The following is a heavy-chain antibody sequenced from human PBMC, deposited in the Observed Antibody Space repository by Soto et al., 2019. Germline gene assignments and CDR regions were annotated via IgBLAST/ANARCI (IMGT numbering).Heavy chain of an antibody. D-gene: IGHD5-12*01. CDR3: ARERFDSGFRGGMDV. V-gene: IGHV3-66*01. CDR1: GFTVSSNY. J-gene: IGHJ6*02. Sequence: GSLRLSCAASGFTVSSNYMSWVRQAPGKGLEWVSIIYSGGTTYYADSVKDRFTISRDNSKNTLYVQMNSLRAEDTAVYYCARERFDSGFRGGMDVWGQGTTVTVSS. CDR2: IYSGGTT.